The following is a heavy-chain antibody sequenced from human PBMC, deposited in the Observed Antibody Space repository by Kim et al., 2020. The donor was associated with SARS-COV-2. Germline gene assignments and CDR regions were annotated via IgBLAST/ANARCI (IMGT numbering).Heavy chain of an antibody. CDR3: ARQTLRYFDWLLGDDFDY. CDR1: GYTFTSYG. J-gene: IGHJ4*02. V-gene: IGHV1-18*01. CDR2: ISAYNGNT. D-gene: IGHD3-9*01. Sequence: ASVKVSCKASGYTFTSYGISWVRQAPGQGLEWMGWISAYNGNTNYAQKLQGRVTMTTDTSTSTAYMELRSLRSDDTAVYYCARQTLRYFDWLLGDDFDYWGQGTLVTVSS.